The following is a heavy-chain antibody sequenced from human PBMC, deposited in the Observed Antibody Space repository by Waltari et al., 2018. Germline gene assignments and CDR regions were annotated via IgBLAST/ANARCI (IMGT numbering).Heavy chain of an antibody. Sequence: EAQLLESGGGLAQPGGSLRLPCSGSGFSINSPVRNWVRQPPGKGLGWVAAITSREGSTYYAGSVQGRFRLSRDTSTNTLHLQMNSLRAEDTAVYYCAKDLGVAAPGRPVFWGQGAQVTVSS. CDR1: GFSINSPV. CDR3: AKDLGVAAPGRPVF. D-gene: IGHD6-13*01. V-gene: IGHV3-23*01. J-gene: IGHJ4*02. CDR2: ITSREGST.